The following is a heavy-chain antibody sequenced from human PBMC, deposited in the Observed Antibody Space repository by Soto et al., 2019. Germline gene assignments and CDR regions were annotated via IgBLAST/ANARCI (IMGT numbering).Heavy chain of an antibody. D-gene: IGHD3-3*01. V-gene: IGHV3-15*01. Sequence: GGSLRLSCAASGFTFSNAWMSWVRQAPGKGLEWVGRIKSKTDGGTTDYAAPVKGRFTISRDDSKNTLYLQMNSLKTEDTAVYYCAREGGITIFGVVSSPPLYYYYGMDVWGQGTTVPVSS. CDR1: GFTFSNAW. CDR3: AREGGITIFGVVSSPPLYYYYGMDV. CDR2: IKSKTDGGTT. J-gene: IGHJ6*02.